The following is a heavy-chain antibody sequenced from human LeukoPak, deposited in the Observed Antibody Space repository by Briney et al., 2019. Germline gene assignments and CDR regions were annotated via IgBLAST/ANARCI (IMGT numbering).Heavy chain of an antibody. CDR3: ARALSGHYNFDY. Sequence: PGGSLRLSCAASGFSFSIYWMSWVRQAPGKGLEWVANIKQDGSEKYYVDSVKGRFTISRDNSKNTLYLQMNSLRADVTAVYYCARALSGHYNFDYWGQGTLVTVSS. D-gene: IGHD3-3*01. CDR1: GFSFSIYW. CDR2: IKQDGSEK. V-gene: IGHV3-7*03. J-gene: IGHJ4*02.